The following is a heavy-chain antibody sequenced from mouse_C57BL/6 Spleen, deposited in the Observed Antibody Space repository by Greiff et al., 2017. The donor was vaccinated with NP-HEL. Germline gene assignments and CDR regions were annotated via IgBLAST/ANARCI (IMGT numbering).Heavy chain of an antibody. V-gene: IGHV1-76*01. J-gene: IGHJ4*01. CDR1: GYTFTDYY. CDR3: AITGTRAMDY. D-gene: IGHD4-1*01. CDR2: IYPGSGNT. Sequence: QVQLKQSGAELVRPGASVKLSCKASGYTFTDYYINWVKQRPGQGLEWIARIYPGSGNTYYNEKFKGKATLTAEKSSSTAYMQLSSLTSEDSAVYFCAITGTRAMDYWGQGTSVTVSS.